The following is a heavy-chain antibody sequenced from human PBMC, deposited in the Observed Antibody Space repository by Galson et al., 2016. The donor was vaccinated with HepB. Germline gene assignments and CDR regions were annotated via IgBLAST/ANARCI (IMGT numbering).Heavy chain of an antibody. D-gene: IGHD3-10*01. J-gene: IGHJ4*01. V-gene: IGHV4-34*01. CDR3: ARDGSRSGSHYVFFAS. CDR2: INRGGST. CDR1: DGSFSGYY. Sequence: SETLSLTCAVYDGSFSGYYCNWVRQPPGKGLEWIAKINRGGSTKYNPSLESQVSMSVDMSNNQFFLRVTSVTAADTAVYYCARDGSRSGSHYVFFASWGHGALVTVS.